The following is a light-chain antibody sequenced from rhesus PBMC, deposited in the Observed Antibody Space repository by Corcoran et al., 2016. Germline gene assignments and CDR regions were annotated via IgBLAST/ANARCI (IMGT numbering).Light chain of an antibody. Sequence: EIVLTQSPATLPLSPGERATPSCRASQSVRGYLAWYQQKPGQVPRLHTNGVSNRATGTPDRFSVSGSGTEFTLTSSSLEPECFAVYCCPQYNNWPLTFGGGAKVEVK. J-gene: IGKJ4*01. CDR3: PQYNNWPLT. V-gene: IGKV3S9*01. CDR2: GVS. CDR1: QSVRGY.